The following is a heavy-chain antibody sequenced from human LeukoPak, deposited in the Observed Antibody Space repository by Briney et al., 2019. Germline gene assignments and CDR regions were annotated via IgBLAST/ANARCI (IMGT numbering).Heavy chain of an antibody. V-gene: IGHV5-51*01. CDR3: ARVIAVAGTDFDY. Sequence: GESLKISCKGSGYSFTSYWIGWVRQMPGKGLEWMGIIYPGDSDTRYSPSFQGQVTISADKSISTAYLQWSSLKASVTAMYYCARVIAVAGTDFDYWGQGTLVTVSS. D-gene: IGHD6-19*01. J-gene: IGHJ4*02. CDR2: IYPGDSDT. CDR1: GYSFTSYW.